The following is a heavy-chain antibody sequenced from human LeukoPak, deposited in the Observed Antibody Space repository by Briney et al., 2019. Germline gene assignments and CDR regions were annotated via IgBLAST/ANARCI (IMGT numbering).Heavy chain of an antibody. CDR2: IIPIFGTA. Sequence: PGSSVNVSCKASGSTFSSYAISWVRQAPGQGLEWMGGIIPIFGTANYAQKFPGRVTITADESTSTAYMELSSLRSEDTAVYYCARGVGSGWYVGYFDYWGQGTLVTVSS. J-gene: IGHJ4*02. CDR1: GSTFSSYA. V-gene: IGHV1-69*01. CDR3: ARGVGSGWYVGYFDY. D-gene: IGHD6-19*01.